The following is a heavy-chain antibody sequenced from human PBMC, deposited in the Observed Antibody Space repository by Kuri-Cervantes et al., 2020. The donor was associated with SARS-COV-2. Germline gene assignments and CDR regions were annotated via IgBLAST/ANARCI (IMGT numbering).Heavy chain of an antibody. Sequence: GESLKISCAASGFTFSSYAMSWVRQAPGKGLEWVSRINPDGSYTNNADSVKGRFTLSRDNAKNMLFLQMNSLRAEDTAVYYCQIHPLPPEPDWFDPWGQGTLVTVSS. J-gene: IGHJ5*02. CDR3: QIHPLPPEPDWFDP. CDR2: INPDGSYT. D-gene: IGHD1-14*01. V-gene: IGHV3-74*01. CDR1: GFTFSSYA.